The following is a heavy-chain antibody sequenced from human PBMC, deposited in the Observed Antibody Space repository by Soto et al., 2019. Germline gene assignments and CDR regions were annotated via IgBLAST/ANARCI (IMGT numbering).Heavy chain of an antibody. Sequence: GGSLRLSCAASGFTFSRYDMHWVRQATGKGLEWVSVIGTADDTYYSGSVKGRFTISRENAKNSLYLQMNSLRAEDTAVYYCARISRDSGYYFDYWGQGTLVTVSS. V-gene: IGHV3-13*01. CDR1: GFTFSRYD. J-gene: IGHJ4*02. CDR3: ARISRDSGYYFDY. CDR2: IGTADDT. D-gene: IGHD3-22*01.